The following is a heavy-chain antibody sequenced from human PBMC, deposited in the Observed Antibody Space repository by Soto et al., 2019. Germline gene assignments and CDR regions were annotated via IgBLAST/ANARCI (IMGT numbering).Heavy chain of an antibody. CDR1: GGTFSSYA. V-gene: IGHV1-69*06. J-gene: IGHJ4*02. Sequence: SVKVSCKASGGTFSSYAISWARQAPGQGLEWMGGIIPIFGTANYAQKFQGRVTISVDTSKSHLSLKLSSVTAADTAVYYCAGQSYESRGYYYAYWGQGTLVTVSS. CDR3: AGQSYESRGYYYAY. D-gene: IGHD3-22*01. CDR2: IIPIFGTA.